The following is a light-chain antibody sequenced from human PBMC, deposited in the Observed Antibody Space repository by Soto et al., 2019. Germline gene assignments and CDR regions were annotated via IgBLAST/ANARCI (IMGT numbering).Light chain of an antibody. Sequence: DIQMTQSPSTLSASVGDRVTITCRASQSISSWLDWYQQKPGKAPKLLIYDASSLESGVPSRFSGSGSGTECTVAVSILQPDDFAAYYCQEYNSYPWSVGQGIKVEIK. CDR2: DAS. V-gene: IGKV1-5*01. CDR1: QSISSW. J-gene: IGKJ1*01. CDR3: QEYNSYPWS.